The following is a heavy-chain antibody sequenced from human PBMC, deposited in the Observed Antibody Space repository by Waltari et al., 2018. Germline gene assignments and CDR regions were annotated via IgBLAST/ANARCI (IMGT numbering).Heavy chain of an antibody. CDR1: GFTFSSYA. CDR2: ISGSGGST. V-gene: IGHV3-23*01. CDR3: AKVNSSGWYVYYYYYYGMDV. Sequence: EVQLLESGGGLVQPGGSLRLSCAASGFTFSSYAMTWVRQAPGQGLEWVSAISGSGGSTYYADSVKGRFTISRDNSKNTLYLQMNSLRAEDTAVYYCAKVNSSGWYVYYYYYYGMDVWGQGTTVTVSS. J-gene: IGHJ6*02. D-gene: IGHD6-19*01.